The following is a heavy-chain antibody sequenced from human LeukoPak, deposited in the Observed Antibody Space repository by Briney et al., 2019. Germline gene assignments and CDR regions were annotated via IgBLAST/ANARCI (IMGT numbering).Heavy chain of an antibody. CDR3: ARVSYSGSSLLFDY. V-gene: IGHV4-39*07. Sequence: SETLSLTCTVSGGSISSSSYYWGWIRQPPGKGLEWIGSIYYSGSTYYNPSLKSRVTISVDTSKNQFSLKLSSVTAADTAVYYCARVSYSGSSLLFDYWGQGTLVTVSS. J-gene: IGHJ4*02. D-gene: IGHD1-26*01. CDR1: GGSISSSSYY. CDR2: IYYSGST.